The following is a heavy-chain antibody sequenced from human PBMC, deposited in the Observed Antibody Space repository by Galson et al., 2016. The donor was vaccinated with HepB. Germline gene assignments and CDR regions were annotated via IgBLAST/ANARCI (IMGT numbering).Heavy chain of an antibody. CDR3: VRVRSVGLQDAFDI. CDR1: GFTFDDFG. V-gene: IGHV3-20*01. CDR2: INWSGEIT. D-gene: IGHD5-24*01. Sequence: SLRLSCAASGFTFDDFGMSWVRQAPGKGLEWVSGINWSGEITRYADSVKGRLTISRDNTRNSLFLQMNSLRAEDTALYHCVRVRSVGLQDAFDIWGQGTMVTVSS. J-gene: IGHJ3*02.